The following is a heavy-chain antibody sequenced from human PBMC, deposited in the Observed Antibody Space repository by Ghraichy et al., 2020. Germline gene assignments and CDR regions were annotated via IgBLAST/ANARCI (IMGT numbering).Heavy chain of an antibody. D-gene: IGHD6-19*01. Sequence: SETPSLTCAVYGGSFSGYYCSWIRQPPGKGLEWIGEINHSGSTNYNPSLKSRVTISVDTSRNQFSLKLSSGTAADTAVYYCARTRRSSGWDDAFDIWGQGTMVTVSS. J-gene: IGHJ3*02. CDR1: GGSFSGYY. V-gene: IGHV4-34*01. CDR2: INHSGST. CDR3: ARTRRSSGWDDAFDI.